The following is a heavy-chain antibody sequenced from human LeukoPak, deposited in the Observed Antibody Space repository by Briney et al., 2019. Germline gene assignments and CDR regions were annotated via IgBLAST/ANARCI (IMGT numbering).Heavy chain of an antibody. Sequence: GESLKISCKGSGYTFISNWITWVREMRGKGLEWVGRIDPSDSYTNYSPSFQGHVAISADKSTSTAYLQWSSLKASDTAMYYCASRATVPPYNWFDPWGQGTLVTVSS. CDR2: IDPSDSYT. J-gene: IGHJ5*02. V-gene: IGHV5-10-1*01. CDR1: GYTFISNW. CDR3: ASRATVPPYNWFDP. D-gene: IGHD4-17*01.